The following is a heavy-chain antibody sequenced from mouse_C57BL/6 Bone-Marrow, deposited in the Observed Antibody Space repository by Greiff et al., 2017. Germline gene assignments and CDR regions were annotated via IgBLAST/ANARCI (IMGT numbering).Heavy chain of an antibody. Sequence: LQESGAELVKPGASVKMSCKASGYTFTTYPIEWMKQNHGKSLEWIGNFHPYNDDTKYNEKFKGKATLTADKSSSTAYMELRSLTSEDSAVYFCAREGITTVVAKGYWGQGTTLTVSS. J-gene: IGHJ2*01. CDR1: GYTFTTYP. V-gene: IGHV1-47*01. CDR2: FHPYNDDT. CDR3: AREGITTVVAKGY. D-gene: IGHD1-1*01.